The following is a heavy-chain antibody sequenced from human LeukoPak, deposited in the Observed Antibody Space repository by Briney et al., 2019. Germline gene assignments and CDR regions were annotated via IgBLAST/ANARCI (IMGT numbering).Heavy chain of an antibody. Sequence: GGSLRLSCAASGFTFSNYAMHWVRQAPDKGLEWVALISYDGSVEKNAASVKGRFTISRDNSKNTLYLQMNSLRTEDTAVYYCARALGSSWDSSLDSWGQGTLVPVSS. V-gene: IGHV3-30*04. CDR3: ARALGSSWDSSLDS. D-gene: IGHD6-13*01. J-gene: IGHJ4*02. CDR1: GFTFSNYA. CDR2: ISYDGSVE.